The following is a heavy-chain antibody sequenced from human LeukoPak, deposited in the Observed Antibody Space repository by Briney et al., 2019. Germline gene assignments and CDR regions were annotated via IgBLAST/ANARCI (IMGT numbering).Heavy chain of an antibody. V-gene: IGHV4-61*01. CDR1: GGSISSSSYY. J-gene: IGHJ6*03. D-gene: IGHD3-3*01. CDR3: AGRNFDFWNDYYYMDV. Sequence: SETLSLTCTVSGGSISSSSYYWSWIRQPPGKGLEWIGYIYYTGSTNHNPSLKSRAAISVDTSKNEFSLKLSSVTAADTAVYYCAGRNFDFWNDYYYMDVWGKGTTVTVSS. CDR2: IYYTGST.